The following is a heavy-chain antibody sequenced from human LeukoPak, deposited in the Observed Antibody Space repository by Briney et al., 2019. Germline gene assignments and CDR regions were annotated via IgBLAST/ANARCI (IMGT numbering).Heavy chain of an antibody. CDR3: ARDLHPDSSGYSRPIDAFDI. CDR1: GYTFTSYY. Sequence: ASVKVSCKASGYTFTSYYMHWVRQAPGQGLEWMGWISAYNGNTNYAQKLQGRVTMTTDTSTSTAYMELRSLRSDDTAVYYCARDLHPDSSGYSRPIDAFDIWGQGTMVTVSS. CDR2: ISAYNGNT. D-gene: IGHD3-22*01. V-gene: IGHV1-18*04. J-gene: IGHJ3*02.